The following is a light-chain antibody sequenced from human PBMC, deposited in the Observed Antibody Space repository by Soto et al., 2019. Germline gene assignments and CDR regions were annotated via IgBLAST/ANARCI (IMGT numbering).Light chain of an antibody. Sequence: EIVLTQSPGTLSLSPGERATLSCRASQSVSSSYLAWYQQKPGQAPRLLIYGAYSRATGIPDRFRGSGSGTYFTLTISRLEPEDFAVYYCQQYGSSPPRTFGQGTKVEIK. CDR2: GAY. J-gene: IGKJ1*01. V-gene: IGKV3-20*01. CDR3: QQYGSSPPRT. CDR1: QSVSSSY.